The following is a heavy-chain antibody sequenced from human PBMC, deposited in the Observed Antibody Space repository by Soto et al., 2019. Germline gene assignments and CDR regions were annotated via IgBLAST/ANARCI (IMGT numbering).Heavy chain of an antibody. J-gene: IGHJ6*02. CDR2: IDWDDDK. V-gene: IGHV2-70*04. CDR3: ARNPYYYYGMDV. CDR1: GFSLSTSGMR. Sequence: SGPTLVNPTQTLTLTCTFSGFSLSTSGMRVCWIRQPPGKALEWLARIDWDDDKFYSTSLKTRLTISKDTSKNQVVLTMTNMDPVDTATYYCARNPYYYYGMDVWGQGTTVTVSS.